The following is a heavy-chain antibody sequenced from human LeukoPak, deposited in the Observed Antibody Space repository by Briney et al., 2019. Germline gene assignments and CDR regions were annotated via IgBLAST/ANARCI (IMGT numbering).Heavy chain of an antibody. CDR2: IGGSSRPI. CDR1: GFTFSTFS. J-gene: IGHJ1*01. Sequence: GGSLRLSCAASGFTFSTFSMNWVRQAPGKGLEWVSSIGGSSRPIYYADSVKGRFTISRDNAKNSLYLQMNSLRAEDTAVYYCAKVKRYCSGGSCTRGYFQHWGQGTLVTVS. V-gene: IGHV3-21*04. D-gene: IGHD2-15*01. CDR3: AKVKRYCSGGSCTRGYFQH.